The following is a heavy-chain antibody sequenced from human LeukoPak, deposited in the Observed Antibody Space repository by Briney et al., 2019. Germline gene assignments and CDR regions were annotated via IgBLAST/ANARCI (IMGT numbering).Heavy chain of an antibody. CDR3: ARDESNGYYDSSGYFDY. Sequence: PSETLSLTCTVSGGSISSSSYYWGWIRQPPGKGLEWIGSIYYSGSTYYNPSLKSRVAISVDTSKNQFSLKLSSVTAADTAVYYCARDESNGYYDSSGYFDYWGQGTLVTVSS. D-gene: IGHD3-22*01. CDR2: IYYSGST. V-gene: IGHV4-39*07. CDR1: GGSISSSSYY. J-gene: IGHJ4*02.